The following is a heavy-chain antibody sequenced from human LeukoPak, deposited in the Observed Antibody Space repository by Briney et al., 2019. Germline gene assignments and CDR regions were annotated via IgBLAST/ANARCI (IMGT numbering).Heavy chain of an antibody. J-gene: IGHJ4*02. Sequence: TLSLTCTVSGGXISSXYWSXIXQPPGKGXXWIGYIYYSGSTNYNPSLKSRVTISVDTSKNQFSLKLSSVTAADTAVYYCARAVAAHHHFDYWGQGTLVTVSS. CDR1: GGXISSXY. D-gene: IGHD6-6*01. V-gene: IGHV4-59*01. CDR3: ARAVAAHHHFDY. CDR2: IYYSGST.